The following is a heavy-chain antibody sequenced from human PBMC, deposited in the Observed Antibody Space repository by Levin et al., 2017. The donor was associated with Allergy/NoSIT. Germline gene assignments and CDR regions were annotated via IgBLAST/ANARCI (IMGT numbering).Heavy chain of an antibody. V-gene: IGHV3-7*04. J-gene: IGHJ6*02. CDR3: ARVYRSSSGYGMDV. D-gene: IGHD6-13*01. CDR2: IKQDGSDK. CDR1: GFTFSSYW. Sequence: GGSLRLSCTASGFTFSSYWMSWVRQAPGKGLEWVANIKQDGSDKFYVDSVKGRFTISRDNAKNSLYLQMNSLRGDDTAVYYCARVYRSSSGYGMDVWGQGTTATVSS.